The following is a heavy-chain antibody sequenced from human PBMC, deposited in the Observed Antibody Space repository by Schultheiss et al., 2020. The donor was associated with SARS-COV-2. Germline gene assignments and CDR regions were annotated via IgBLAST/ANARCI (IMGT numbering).Heavy chain of an antibody. CDR1: GGTFSSYA. CDR3: ARYDFWSGYYYYYGMDV. V-gene: IGHV1-69*13. D-gene: IGHD3-3*01. J-gene: IGHJ6*02. Sequence: SVKVSCKASGGTFSSYAISWVRQAPGQGLEWMGGIIPMFSTANYAQKFQGRVTITADESTSTAYMELSSLRSEDTAVYYCARYDFWSGYYYYYGMDVWGQGTTVTVSS. CDR2: IIPMFSTA.